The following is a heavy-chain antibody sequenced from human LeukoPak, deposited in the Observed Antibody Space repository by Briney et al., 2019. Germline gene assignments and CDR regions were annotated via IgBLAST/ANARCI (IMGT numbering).Heavy chain of an antibody. V-gene: IGHV4-34*01. D-gene: IGHD2-2*02. J-gene: IGHJ6*03. Sequence: SETLSLTCAVYGGSFSGYYWSWIRQPPGKGLEWIGEINHSGSTNYNPSLKSRVTISVDTSKNQFSLKLSSVTAADTAVYYCARIGGYCSSTSCYTAYYYYYYMDVWGKGTTVTVSS. CDR2: INHSGST. CDR3: ARIGGYCSSTSCYTAYYYYYYMDV. CDR1: GGSFSGYY.